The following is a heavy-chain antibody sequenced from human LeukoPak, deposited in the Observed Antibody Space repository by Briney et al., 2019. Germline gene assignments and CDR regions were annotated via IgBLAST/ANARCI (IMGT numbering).Heavy chain of an antibody. CDR3: ARLRQGSTGWYSWFDP. D-gene: IGHD6-19*01. Sequence: GESLKISCKGSGYSFTSYWIGWVRQMPGKGLEWMGIIYPGDSDTRYSPSFQGQVTISTDKSITTAYLQWSSLKASDTAMYYCARLRQGSTGWYSWFDPWGQGTLVTVSS. V-gene: IGHV5-51*01. CDR2: IYPGDSDT. J-gene: IGHJ5*02. CDR1: GYSFTSYW.